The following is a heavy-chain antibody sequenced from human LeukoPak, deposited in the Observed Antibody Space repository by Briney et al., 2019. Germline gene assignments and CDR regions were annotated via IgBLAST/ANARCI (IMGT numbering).Heavy chain of an antibody. CDR1: GFTFSTYW. CDR3: AKDLYYDFWRGGPDAFDI. D-gene: IGHD3-3*01. Sequence: TGGSLRLSCAASGFTFSTYWMHWVRQAPGKGLVWVSRINPDGTTTSYADSVKGRFTISRDNAKNSLYLQMNSLRAEDTAVYYCAKDLYYDFWRGGPDAFDIWGQGSMVTVSS. J-gene: IGHJ3*02. CDR2: INPDGTTT. V-gene: IGHV3-74*01.